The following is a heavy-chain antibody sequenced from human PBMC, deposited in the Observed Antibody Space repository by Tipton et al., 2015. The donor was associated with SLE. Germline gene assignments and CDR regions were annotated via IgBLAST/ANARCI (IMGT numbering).Heavy chain of an antibody. CDR3: ARLQHCGGDCYYYFDY. J-gene: IGHJ4*02. Sequence: TLSLTCTVSGGSISSYYWSWIRQPPGKGLEWIGYIYYSGSSNYNPSLKSRVTISVDTSKNHFSLNLRSVTAADTAVYYCARLQHCGGDCYYYFDYWGQGTLVTVSS. D-gene: IGHD2-21*01. V-gene: IGHV4-59*08. CDR1: GGSISSYY. CDR2: IYYSGSS.